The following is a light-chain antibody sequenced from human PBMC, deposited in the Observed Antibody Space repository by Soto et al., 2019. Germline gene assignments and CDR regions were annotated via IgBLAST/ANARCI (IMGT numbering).Light chain of an antibody. V-gene: IGLV3-25*02. J-gene: IGLJ2*01. CDR1: ALPKQF. Sequence: SYELTQSPSVSVSPGQTARITCSGDALPKQFAYWYQQKPGQAPVIVIHKDSERPSGIPDRFSGSSSGTTVTLTISGVQAVDEADYYCQSADSSGTYPVFGGGTKLTVL. CDR2: KDS. CDR3: QSADSSGTYPV.